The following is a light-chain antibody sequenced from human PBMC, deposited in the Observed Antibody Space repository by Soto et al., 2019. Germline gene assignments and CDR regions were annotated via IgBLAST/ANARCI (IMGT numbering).Light chain of an antibody. J-gene: IGKJ4*01. Sequence: AIQMTQSPSSLSASVGDRVTITCRASQGIRNDLSWYQQKPGKAPQLLIYVASSLQSGVPSRFSGSGSGTDFTLTISSLQPEDFATYYCLQDYSYPLTLGGGTKVEIK. V-gene: IGKV1-6*01. CDR2: VAS. CDR1: QGIRND. CDR3: LQDYSYPLT.